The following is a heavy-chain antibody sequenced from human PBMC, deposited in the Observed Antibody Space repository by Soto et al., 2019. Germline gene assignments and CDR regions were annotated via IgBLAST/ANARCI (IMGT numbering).Heavy chain of an antibody. D-gene: IGHD1-26*01. J-gene: IGHJ5*02. CDR1: GFIFENFG. Sequence: GGSLRLSCAASGFIFENFGMSWVRQAPGKGLEWISSISGSGFKKYYADSVKGRFTNSRDNSKSTVYLELNNLSAEDTAVYHCAKNQGVELVPLATVDWFDPWGQGSVVTVSS. CDR3: AKNQGVELVPLATVDWFDP. V-gene: IGHV3-23*01. CDR2: ISGSGFKK.